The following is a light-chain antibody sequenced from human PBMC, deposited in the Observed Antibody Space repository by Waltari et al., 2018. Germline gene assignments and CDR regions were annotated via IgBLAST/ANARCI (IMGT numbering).Light chain of an antibody. J-gene: IGKJ3*01. Sequence: EIVLTQSPATLSLSPGERATLSCRASPSVSSYLAWYQQKPGPATRLLIYDASNRATGIPARFSGSGSGTDFTLTISSLEPEDYAFYYCQQRSNWPTFGPGTKVDIK. V-gene: IGKV3-11*01. CDR1: PSVSSY. CDR3: QQRSNWPT. CDR2: DAS.